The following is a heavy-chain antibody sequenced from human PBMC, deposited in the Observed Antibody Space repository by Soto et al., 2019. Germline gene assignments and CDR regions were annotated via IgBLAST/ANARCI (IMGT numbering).Heavy chain of an antibody. J-gene: IGHJ4*02. Sequence: PGGSLRLSGAASGFTFGSYWMHWVRQAPGKGLVWVSRINSDGSSTSYADSVKGRFTISRDNVKNTLFLQMNSLRAEDTAVYYCARAGHCSGGSCYSSYFDYWGLGALVTGSS. CDR1: GFTFGSYW. V-gene: IGHV3-74*01. D-gene: IGHD2-15*01. CDR2: INSDGSST. CDR3: ARAGHCSGGSCYSSYFDY.